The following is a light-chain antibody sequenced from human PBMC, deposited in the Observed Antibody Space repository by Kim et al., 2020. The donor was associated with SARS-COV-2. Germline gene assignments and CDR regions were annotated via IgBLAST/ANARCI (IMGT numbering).Light chain of an antibody. CDR2: ANT. V-gene: IGLV1-40*01. CDR1: SSNIGAGYE. J-gene: IGLJ2*01. CDR3: QSYDGSLSGSVV. Sequence: VTISCTGSSSNIGAGYEIHWYQQLPGTAPKLLIYANTNRPSGVPDRFSGSKSGTSASLAITGLQPEDEADYYCQSYDGSLSGSVVFGGGTKVTVL.